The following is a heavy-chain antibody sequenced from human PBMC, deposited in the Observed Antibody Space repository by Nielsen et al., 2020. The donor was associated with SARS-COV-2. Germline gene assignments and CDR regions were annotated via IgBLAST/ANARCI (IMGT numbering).Heavy chain of an antibody. V-gene: IGHV4-31*03. CDR1: GGSISSGGYY. Sequence: SETLSLTCTVSGGSISSGGYYWSWIRQHPGKGLEWIGYIYYSGSTYYNPSLKSRVTISVDTSKNQFSLKLSSVTAADTAVYYCARGRSVRGVIMWLAFDIWGQGTMVTVSS. D-gene: IGHD3-10*01. J-gene: IGHJ3*02. CDR3: ARGRSVRGVIMWLAFDI. CDR2: IYYSGST.